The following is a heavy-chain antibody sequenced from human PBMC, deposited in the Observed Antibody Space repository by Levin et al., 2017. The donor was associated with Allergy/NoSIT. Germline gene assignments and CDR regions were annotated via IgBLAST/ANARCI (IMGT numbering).Heavy chain of an antibody. V-gene: IGHV3-21*01. J-gene: IGHJ3*02. CDR1: GFTFSSYS. CDR2: ISSSSSYI. D-gene: IGHD2-15*01. CDR3: ASPGYCSGGSCYASAFDI. Sequence: GESLKISCAASGFTFSSYSMNWVRQAPGKGLEWVSSISSSSSYIYYADSVKGRFTISRDNAKNSLYLQMNSLRAEDTAVYYCASPGYCSGGSCYASAFDIWGQGTMVTVSS.